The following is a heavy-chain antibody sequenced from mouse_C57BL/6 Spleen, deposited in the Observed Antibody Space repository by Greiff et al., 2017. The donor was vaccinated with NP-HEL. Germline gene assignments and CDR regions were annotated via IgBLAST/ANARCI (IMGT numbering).Heavy chain of an antibody. Sequence: EVKLVESGGGLVQPKGSLKLSCAASGFSFNTYAMNWVRQAPGKGLEWVARIRSKSNNYATYYADSVKDRFTISRDDSESMLYLQMNNLKTEDTAMYYCVREVVDWYFDVWGTGTTVTVSS. CDR2: IRSKSNNYAT. CDR3: VREVVDWYFDV. V-gene: IGHV10-1*01. CDR1: GFSFNTYA. D-gene: IGHD1-1*01. J-gene: IGHJ1*03.